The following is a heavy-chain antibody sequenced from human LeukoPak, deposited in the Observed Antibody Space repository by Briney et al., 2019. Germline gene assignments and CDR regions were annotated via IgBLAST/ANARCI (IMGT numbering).Heavy chain of an antibody. D-gene: IGHD6-13*01. CDR1: GGTFSSYA. Sequence: GASVKVSCKASGGTFSSYAISWVRQAPGQGLEWMGGIIPIFGTANYAQKFQGRVTITADESTSTAYMELSSLRSEDTAVYYCARSSVEQQLADAFDIWGQGTMVTVSS. CDR2: IIPIFGTA. J-gene: IGHJ3*02. CDR3: ARSSVEQQLADAFDI. V-gene: IGHV1-69*01.